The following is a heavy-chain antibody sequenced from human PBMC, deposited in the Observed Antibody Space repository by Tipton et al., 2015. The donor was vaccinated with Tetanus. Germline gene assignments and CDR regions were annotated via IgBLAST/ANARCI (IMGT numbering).Heavy chain of an antibody. J-gene: IGHJ6*02. D-gene: IGHD3-22*01. CDR3: ARDRGDYIYYGMDV. CDR1: GYTFTGYY. CDR2: IDPNSGAT. Sequence: QVQLVQSGAEMKKPGASVKVSCKASGYTFTGYYIYWVRQAPGQGLEWMGWIDPNSGATVYAQKFQGRVTTTRDTSISTAYMELRSLRSDDTAVYYCARDRGDYIYYGMDVWGPGTTVTVS. V-gene: IGHV1-2*02.